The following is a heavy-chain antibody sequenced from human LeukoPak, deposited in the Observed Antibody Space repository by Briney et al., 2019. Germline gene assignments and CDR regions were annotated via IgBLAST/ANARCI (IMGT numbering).Heavy chain of an antibody. J-gene: IGHJ5*02. D-gene: IGHD3-3*01. V-gene: IGHV1-24*01. CDR2: FDPEDGET. CDR1: GYTLTELS. CDR3: ATSPDFWLSFDP. Sequence: ASVKVSCKVSGYTLTELSMHWVRQAPGKGLEWMGGFDPEDGETIYAQKFQGRVTMTEDTSTDTAYMELSSLRSEGTAVYYCATSPDFWLSFDPWGQGTLVTVSS.